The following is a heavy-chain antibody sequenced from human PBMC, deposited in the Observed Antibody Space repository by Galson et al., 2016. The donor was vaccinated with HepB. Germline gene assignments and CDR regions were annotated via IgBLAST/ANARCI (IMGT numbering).Heavy chain of an antibody. CDR3: ARSGGSAGMY. CDR1: GGSISGKY. D-gene: IGHD3-16*01. J-gene: IGHJ1*01. V-gene: IGHV4-59*08. CDR2: MHDSGST. Sequence: SETLSLTCSVSGGSISGKYWSWTRQLPGKGLEWIAYMHDSGSTRYNPSLKSRATIPADTSITQFSLRLSSVTAGDTAVYYCARSGGSAGMYWGQGTLVTVSS.